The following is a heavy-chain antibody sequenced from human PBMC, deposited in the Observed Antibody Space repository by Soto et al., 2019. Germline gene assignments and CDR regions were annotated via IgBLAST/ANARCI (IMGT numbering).Heavy chain of an antibody. J-gene: IGHJ5*02. CDR3: ASLYESSGLFGGFDP. CDR1: GGSFSGYY. Sequence: PSETLSLTCAVYGGSFSGYYWSWIRQPPGKGLEWIGEINHSGSTNYNPSLKSRVTISVDTSKNQFSLKLSSVTAADTAVYYCASLYESSGLFGGFDPWGQGTLVTVSS. V-gene: IGHV4-34*01. CDR2: INHSGST. D-gene: IGHD6-19*01.